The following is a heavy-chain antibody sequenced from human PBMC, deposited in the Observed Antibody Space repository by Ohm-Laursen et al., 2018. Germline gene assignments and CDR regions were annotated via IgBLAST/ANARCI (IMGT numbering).Heavy chain of an antibody. V-gene: IGHV3-23*01. D-gene: IGHD3/OR15-3a*01. CDR2: ISGSGLNT. CDR1: GFTINSNY. CDR3: AQTWAEVGPRGEYFQH. J-gene: IGHJ1*01. Sequence: SLRLSCAASGFTINSNYMSWVRQAPGKGLEFVSAISGSGLNTYYADSVKGRYTISRDNSKNTHYLQMNSLSAEDTAVYYCAQTWAEVGPRGEYFQHWGQGTLVTVSS.